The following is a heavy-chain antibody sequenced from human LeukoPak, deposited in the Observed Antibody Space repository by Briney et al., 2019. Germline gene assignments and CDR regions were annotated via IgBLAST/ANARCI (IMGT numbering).Heavy chain of an antibody. Sequence: GGSLRLSCAASGFTFSSYAMSWVRQAPGKGLEWVSAISGSGGSTYYADSVKGRFTISRDNAKNSLYLQMNSLRDEDTAVYYCARSGVPAASRVYGMDVWGQGTTVTVSS. D-gene: IGHD2-2*01. J-gene: IGHJ6*02. CDR3: ARSGVPAASRVYGMDV. CDR2: ISGSGGST. V-gene: IGHV3-23*01. CDR1: GFTFSSYA.